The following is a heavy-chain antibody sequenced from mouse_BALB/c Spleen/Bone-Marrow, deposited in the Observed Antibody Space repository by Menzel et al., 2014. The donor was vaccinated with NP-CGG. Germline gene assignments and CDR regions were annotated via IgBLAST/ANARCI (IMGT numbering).Heavy chain of an antibody. V-gene: IGHV1-66*01. Sequence: VHLVESGPELVKPGAPVKISCKASGYRFTSYYIHWVKQRPGQGLEWIGWIFPVSVNNKYNEKFKGKATLTADTSSSTAYMQLSSLTSEDSAVYFCARGKDAMDYWGQGTSVTVSS. J-gene: IGHJ4*01. CDR1: GYRFTSYY. CDR2: IFPVSVNN. CDR3: ARGKDAMDY.